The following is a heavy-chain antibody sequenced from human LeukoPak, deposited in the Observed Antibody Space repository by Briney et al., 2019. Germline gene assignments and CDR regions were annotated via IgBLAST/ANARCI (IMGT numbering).Heavy chain of an antibody. CDR1: GGSFSSHY. CDR3: ARSGELPSDAFDI. Sequence: SETLSLTCTVSGGSFSSHYWSWIRQPAGKGLEWIGRIYTSGSTNYSPSLKSRVTMSVDTSKNQFSLKLSSVTAADTAVYYCARSGELPSDAFDIWGQGTMVTVSS. CDR2: IYTSGST. D-gene: IGHD1-26*01. J-gene: IGHJ3*02. V-gene: IGHV4-4*07.